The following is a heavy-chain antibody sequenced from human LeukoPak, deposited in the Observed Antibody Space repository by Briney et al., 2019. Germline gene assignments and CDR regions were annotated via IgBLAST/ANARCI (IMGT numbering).Heavy chain of an antibody. Sequence: GGSLRLSCVASGFTFSSYAMSWVRQAPGKGLEWVSAISGSGGSTYYADSVKGRFTISRDNSKNTLYLQMNSLRAEDTAVYYCAKDPDYGDYGFSFDYWGQGTLVTVSS. V-gene: IGHV3-23*01. CDR3: AKDPDYGDYGFSFDY. CDR2: ISGSGGST. CDR1: GFTFSSYA. D-gene: IGHD4-17*01. J-gene: IGHJ4*02.